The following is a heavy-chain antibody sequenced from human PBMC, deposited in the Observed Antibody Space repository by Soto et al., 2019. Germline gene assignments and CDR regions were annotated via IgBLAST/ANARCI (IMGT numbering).Heavy chain of an antibody. D-gene: IGHD3-10*01. V-gene: IGHV1-3*01. CDR2: INAGNGNT. J-gene: IGHJ3*02. CDR1: GYTFTSYA. Sequence: QVQLVQSGAEVKKPGASVKVSCKASGYTFTSYAMHWVRQAPGQRLEWMGWINAGNGNTKYSQKFQGRVTITRDTHXSXXYTELSSLRSEDTAVYFCARDQVGVARVRGDAFDIWGQGTMVTVSS. CDR3: ARDQVGVARVRGDAFDI.